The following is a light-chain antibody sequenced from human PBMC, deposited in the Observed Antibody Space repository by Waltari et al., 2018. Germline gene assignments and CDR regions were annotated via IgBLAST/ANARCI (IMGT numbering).Light chain of an antibody. CDR2: GAA. Sequence: EIVLTPSPAPLSLSPGERATLSCRASQCVSRSLAWYQQNPGQAPRLLIYGAASRATGDPDRFSGSGSGTDFSLTISRLEPEDFAVYYWQHYVRLPVSFGQGAKVEIK. J-gene: IGKJ1*01. CDR3: QHYVRLPVS. CDR1: QCVSRS. V-gene: IGKV3-20*01.